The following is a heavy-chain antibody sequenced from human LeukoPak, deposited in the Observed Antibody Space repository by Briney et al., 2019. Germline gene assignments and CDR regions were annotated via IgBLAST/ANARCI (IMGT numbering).Heavy chain of an antibody. Sequence: GESLKISCKVSGYRFTSYWIGWVRQMPGKGLEWMGSIYPGDSDTRYSPSFQGQVTISADKSISTAYLQWSSLRASDTDMYYCARRGAEWELLDYWGQGTLVTVSS. CDR2: IYPGDSDT. D-gene: IGHD1-26*01. V-gene: IGHV5-51*01. J-gene: IGHJ4*02. CDR3: ARRGAEWELLDY. CDR1: GYRFTSYW.